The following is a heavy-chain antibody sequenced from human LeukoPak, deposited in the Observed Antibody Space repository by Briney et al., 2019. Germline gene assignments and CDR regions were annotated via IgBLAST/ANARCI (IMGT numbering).Heavy chain of an antibody. Sequence: GGSLRLSCAASGFTFSSYGMHWVRQAPGKGLEWVAVISYDGSNKYYADSVKGRFTIPRDNSKNTLYLQMNSLRAEDTAVYYCVKSYGSGSYYGSWGQGTLVTVSS. CDR3: VKSYGSGSYYGS. D-gene: IGHD3-10*01. J-gene: IGHJ4*02. CDR2: ISYDGSNK. CDR1: GFTFSSYG. V-gene: IGHV3-30*18.